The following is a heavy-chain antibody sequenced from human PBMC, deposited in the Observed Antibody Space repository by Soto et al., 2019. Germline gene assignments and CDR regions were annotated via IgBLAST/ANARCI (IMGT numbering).Heavy chain of an antibody. V-gene: IGHV4-59*08. CDR3: ARRYGGTFDY. D-gene: IGHD2-15*01. J-gene: IGHJ4*02. CDR2: IYYSGST. CDR1: GGSLSSYY. Sequence: PSETLSLTCTVSGGSLSSYYLSWIRQPPGKGLEWIGYIYYSGSTNYNPSLKSRVTISVDTSKNQFSLKLSSVTAADTAVYYCARRYGGTFDYWGQGTLVTVSS.